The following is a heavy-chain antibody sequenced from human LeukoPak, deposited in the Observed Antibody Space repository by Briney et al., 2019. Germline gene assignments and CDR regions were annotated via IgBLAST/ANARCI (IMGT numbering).Heavy chain of an antibody. D-gene: IGHD6-6*01. J-gene: IGHJ4*02. CDR1: GGTFSSYA. V-gene: IGHV1-8*03. Sequence: ASVKVSCKASGGTFSSYAISWVRQAPGQGLEWMGIINPSGGSTSYAQKFQGRVTITRNTSISTAYMELSSLRSEDTAVYYCARGPSIAARLTRNPSKNYFDYWGQGTLVTVSS. CDR2: INPSGGST. CDR3: ARGPSIAARLTRNPSKNYFDY.